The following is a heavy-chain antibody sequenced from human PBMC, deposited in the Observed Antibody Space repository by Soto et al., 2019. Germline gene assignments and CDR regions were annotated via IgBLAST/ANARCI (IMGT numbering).Heavy chain of an antibody. CDR1: GGSFSGYY. Sequence: AVYGGSFSGYYWSWIRQPPGKGLEWIGEINHSGSSNYNPSLKSRVTISVDTSKNQFSLKLSSVTAADTAVYYCARGRRNYCSGGSCLTTPWFDPWGQGTLVTVSS. D-gene: IGHD2-15*01. V-gene: IGHV4-34*01. J-gene: IGHJ5*02. CDR2: INHSGSS. CDR3: ARGRRNYCSGGSCLTTPWFDP.